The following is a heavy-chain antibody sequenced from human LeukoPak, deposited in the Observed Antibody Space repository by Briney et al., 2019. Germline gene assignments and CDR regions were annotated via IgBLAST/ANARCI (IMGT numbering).Heavy chain of an antibody. J-gene: IGHJ4*02. Sequence: SETLSLTCTVSGASINSDYWTWVRQVAGKGLEWIGRIFASGSTNYNPYLRSRITMSVDASKNQFSLDLSSVTAADTGVYYCVRGWAPRGEKSSFASWGQGTLVTVSS. CDR2: IFASGST. V-gene: IGHV4-4*07. CDR1: GASINSDY. CDR3: VRGWAPRGEKSSFAS. D-gene: IGHD3-10*01.